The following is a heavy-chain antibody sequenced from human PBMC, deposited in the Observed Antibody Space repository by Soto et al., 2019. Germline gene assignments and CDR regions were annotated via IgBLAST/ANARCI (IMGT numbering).Heavy chain of an antibody. D-gene: IGHD3-16*01. J-gene: IGHJ5*02. V-gene: IGHV4-4*07. CDR2: IQHTGNT. CDR3: AKDVSSRRWFDP. CDR1: GASIRSYH. Sequence: SETLSLTCAVSGASIRSYHWSFLRQPAGKGLEWIGRIQHTGNTNDNPSLKSRVTMSADTSKNQISLKMTSVTAADTAVYFCAKDVSSRRWFDPWGQGVRGTSPQ.